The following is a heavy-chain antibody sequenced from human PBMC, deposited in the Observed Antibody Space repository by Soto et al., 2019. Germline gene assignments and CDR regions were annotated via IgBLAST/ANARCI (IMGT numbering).Heavy chain of an antibody. V-gene: IGHV3-74*01. Sequence: GGSLRLSCAASGFTFSSYWMHWVRQAPGKGLVWVSRINSDGSSTSYADSVKGRFTISRDNAKNTLYLQMNSLRAEDTAVYYCARDQPQSKYSSGQGVDYWGQGTLVTVSS. CDR1: GFTFSSYW. CDR2: INSDGSST. CDR3: ARDQPQSKYSSGQGVDY. D-gene: IGHD6-19*01. J-gene: IGHJ4*02.